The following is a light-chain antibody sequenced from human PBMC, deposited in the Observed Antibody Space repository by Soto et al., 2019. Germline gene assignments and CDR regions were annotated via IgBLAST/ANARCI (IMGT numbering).Light chain of an antibody. CDR1: QGISSW. CDR2: AAS. Sequence: DIQMTQSPSSVSASVGDRVTITCRASQGISSWLVWYQQKPGKAPKLLIYAASSLQSGVPSRFSGSGSGKDFTLTISSLQPEDSATYYCQQAHGFPYTFGQGTKLEIK. J-gene: IGKJ2*01. V-gene: IGKV1-12*01. CDR3: QQAHGFPYT.